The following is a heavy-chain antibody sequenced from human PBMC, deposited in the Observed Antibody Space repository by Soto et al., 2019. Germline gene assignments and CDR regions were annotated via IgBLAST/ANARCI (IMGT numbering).Heavy chain of an antibody. CDR3: AGAPTVAARPKWDWFDP. V-gene: IGHV3-72*01. CDR2: TKNKPNNYTT. J-gene: IGHJ5*02. CDR1: GFTFTDHY. Sequence: GGSLRLSCLASGFTFTDHYMDWVRQAPGTGLEWIARTKNKPNNYTTTYAASVKGRFTISRDDSESSLYLQMNSLRTEDTALYYCAGAPTVAARPKWDWFDPWGQGTLVTVSS. D-gene: IGHD6-6*01.